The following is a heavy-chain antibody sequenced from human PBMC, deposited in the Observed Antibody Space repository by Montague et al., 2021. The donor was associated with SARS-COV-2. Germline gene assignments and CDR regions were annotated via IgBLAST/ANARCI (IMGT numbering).Heavy chain of an antibody. CDR1: GGSISSSSYY. J-gene: IGHJ4*02. CDR3: ARDLNEYSRSGGFDY. CDR2: IYYSGST. V-gene: IGHV4-39*07. D-gene: IGHD6-6*01. Sequence: SETLSLTCTVSGGSISSSSYYWGWIRQPPGKGLEWIGSIYYSGSTYYNPSLKSRVAISVDTSKNQFSLKLSSVTAAVTAVYYCARDLNEYSRSGGFDYWGQGTLVTVSS.